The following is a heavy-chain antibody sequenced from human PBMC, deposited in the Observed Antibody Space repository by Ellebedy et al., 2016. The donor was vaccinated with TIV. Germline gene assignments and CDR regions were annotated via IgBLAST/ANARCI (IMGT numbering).Heavy chain of an antibody. Sequence: MPSETLSLTCSVYGGSFSGYYWSWIRQPPGKGLEWIGEINHSGSTNYSPSLKSRVTISVDRSKNQFSLKLSSVTAADTAVYYCARAGSIQLWLDYWGQGTLVTVSS. CDR3: ARAGSIQLWLDY. V-gene: IGHV4-34*01. D-gene: IGHD5-18*01. J-gene: IGHJ4*02. CDR1: GGSFSGYY. CDR2: INHSGST.